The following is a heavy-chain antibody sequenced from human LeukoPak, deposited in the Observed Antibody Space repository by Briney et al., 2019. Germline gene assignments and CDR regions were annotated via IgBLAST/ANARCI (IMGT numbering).Heavy chain of an antibody. Sequence: SQTVSLTCTVSGGSISSGGYYWSWIRQPPGKGLEWIGYIYHSGSTYYNPSLKSRVTISVDKSKNQFSLKLSSVTAADTAVYYCARVGSGIGYWGQGTLVTVSS. J-gene: IGHJ4*02. CDR2: IYHSGST. D-gene: IGHD2-15*01. CDR3: ARVGSGIGY. CDR1: GGSISSGGYY. V-gene: IGHV4-30-2*01.